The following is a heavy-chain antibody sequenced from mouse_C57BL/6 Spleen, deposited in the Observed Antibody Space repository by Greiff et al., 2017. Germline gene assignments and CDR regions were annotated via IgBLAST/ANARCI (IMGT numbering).Heavy chain of an antibody. D-gene: IGHD1-2*01. CDR3: ARCITTEEMDY. J-gene: IGHJ4*01. CDR2: IYPGDGDT. CDR1: GYAFSSSW. Sequence: QVQLQQSGPELVKPGASVKISCKASGYAFSSSWMNWVKQRPGKGLEWIGQIYPGDGDTNYNGKFKGKATLTADKSSSTAYMQLSSLTSGDSAVDFCARCITTEEMDYWGQGTSVTVSS. V-gene: IGHV1-82*01.